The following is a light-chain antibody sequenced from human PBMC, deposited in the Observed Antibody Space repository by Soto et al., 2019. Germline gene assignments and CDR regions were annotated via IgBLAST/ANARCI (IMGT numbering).Light chain of an antibody. CDR2: GAS. J-gene: IGKJ4*01. V-gene: IGKV3-20*01. CDR3: QQYISTPLT. CDR1: QSVSSSY. Sequence: EIVLTHSPGTLSLSPGERATLSCRASQSVSSSYLAWYQQKPGQAPRLLIYGASSRATGIPDRFSGSGSGTGFTLTISRLEPEDFAVYYCQQYISTPLTFGGGTKVDIK.